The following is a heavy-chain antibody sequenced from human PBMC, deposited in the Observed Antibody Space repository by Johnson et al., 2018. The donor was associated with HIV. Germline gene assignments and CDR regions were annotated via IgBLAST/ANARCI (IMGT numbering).Heavy chain of an antibody. Sequence: QVQLVESGGGVVQPGRSLRLSCAASGFTFSIYAMHWVRQAPGKGLEWVAVISYDGSNKYYADSVKGRFTISRDNSKNTLYLQMNSLRAEDTAVYYCARDQYSSSWYDAFDIWGQGTMVTVSS. CDR2: ISYDGSNK. V-gene: IGHV3-30-3*01. CDR1: GFTFSIYA. CDR3: ARDQYSSSWYDAFDI. D-gene: IGHD6-13*01. J-gene: IGHJ3*02.